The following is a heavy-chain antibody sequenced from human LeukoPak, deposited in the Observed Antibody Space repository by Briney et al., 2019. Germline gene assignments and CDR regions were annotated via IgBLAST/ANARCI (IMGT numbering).Heavy chain of an antibody. J-gene: IGHJ4*02. CDR3: ARVVYDFWSAYDY. Sequence: GGSLRLSCAVSGFIFSNYAMNWVRQAPGKGLEWVSAISGSGGSTYHADSVKGRFTISRDNSKNTLYLQMNSLRAEDTALYYCARVVYDFWSAYDYWGQGTLVTVSS. D-gene: IGHD3-3*01. V-gene: IGHV3-23*01. CDR1: GFIFSNYA. CDR2: ISGSGGST.